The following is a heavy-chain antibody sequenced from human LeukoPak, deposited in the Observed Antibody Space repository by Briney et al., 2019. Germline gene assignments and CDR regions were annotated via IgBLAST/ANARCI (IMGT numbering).Heavy chain of an antibody. J-gene: IGHJ6*02. Sequence: ASVKVSCKASGYTFTNYGISWVRQAPGQGLEWMGWIGTSSGNTNYAQKLQGRVTMTTDTSTSTAYMELRSLRSDDTAVYYCARESLEGVKYYYGMDVWGQGTTVTVSS. CDR3: ARESLEGVKYYYGMDV. CDR2: IGTSSGNT. D-gene: IGHD2-8*01. CDR1: GYTFTNYG. V-gene: IGHV1-18*01.